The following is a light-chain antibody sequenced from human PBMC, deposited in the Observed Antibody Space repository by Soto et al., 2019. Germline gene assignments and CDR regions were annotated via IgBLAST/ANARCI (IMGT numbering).Light chain of an antibody. CDR3: VQGTQWPRA. Sequence: VFTQSPLSVPFTLLHPSSISCGSSQSLVHSDGNTYLNWLQQRPGQSPRRLIYEVSKRDSGVPDRFSGSGSGTDFTLTISRVEAEDVGVYYCVQGTQWPRAFGQGTKVDI. J-gene: IGKJ1*01. CDR2: EVS. CDR1: QSLVHSDGNTY. V-gene: IGKV2-30*02.